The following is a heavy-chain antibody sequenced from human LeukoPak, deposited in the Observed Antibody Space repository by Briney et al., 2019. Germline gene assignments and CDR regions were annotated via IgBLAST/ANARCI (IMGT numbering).Heavy chain of an antibody. CDR1: GGSFSGYY. CDR3: ARAGNYDYVWGSYRSTFDY. CDR2: INHSGST. J-gene: IGHJ4*02. Sequence: SETLSLTCAVYGGSFSGYYWSWIRQPPGKGLEWIGEINHSGSTNYNPSLKSRVTISVDTSKNQFSLKLSSVTAADTAVYYCARAGNYDYVWGSYRSTFDYWGQGTLVTVSS. V-gene: IGHV4-34*01. D-gene: IGHD3-16*02.